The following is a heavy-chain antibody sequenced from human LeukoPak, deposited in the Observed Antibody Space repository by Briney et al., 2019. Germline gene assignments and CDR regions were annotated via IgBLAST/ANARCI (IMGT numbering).Heavy chain of an antibody. V-gene: IGHV3-23*01. J-gene: IGHJ4*02. CDR2: ISGSGGST. Sequence: PGGPLRLSCAASGFTFSSYAMSWVRQAPGKGLEWVSAISGSGGSTYYADSVKGRFTISRDNSKNTLYLQMNSLRAEDTAVYYCAKDFGYSYGYDYWGQGTLVTVSS. CDR1: GFTFSSYA. D-gene: IGHD5-18*01. CDR3: AKDFGYSYGYDY.